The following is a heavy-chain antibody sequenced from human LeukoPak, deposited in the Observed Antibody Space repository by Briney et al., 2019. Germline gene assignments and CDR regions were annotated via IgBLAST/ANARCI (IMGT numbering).Heavy chain of an antibody. CDR1: GYTFTSYD. Sequence: GASVKVSCKASGYTFTSYDINWVRQAPGQGLEWMGWISAYNGNTNYAQKLQGRVTMTTDTSTSTAYMELRSLRSDDTAVYYCARVPRVYVWGSYRSPYYFDYWGQGTLVTVSS. CDR3: ARVPRVYVWGSYRSPYYFDY. J-gene: IGHJ4*02. CDR2: ISAYNGNT. D-gene: IGHD3-16*02. V-gene: IGHV1-18*01.